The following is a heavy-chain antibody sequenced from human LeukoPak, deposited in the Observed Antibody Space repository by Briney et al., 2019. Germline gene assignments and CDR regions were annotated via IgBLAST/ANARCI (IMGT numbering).Heavy chain of an antibody. V-gene: IGHV3-23*01. CDR3: AKGPPSNWYFDY. CDR1: GFTFSNYG. CDR2: ISGSGGST. Sequence: GGSLRLSCAASGFTFSNYGMSWVRQAPEKGQEWVSAISGSGGSTYYADSVKGWFTISRDNSRNTLYLQMNSLRAEDTAVYYCAKGPPSNWYFDYWGQGTLVTVSS. J-gene: IGHJ4*02. D-gene: IGHD1-20*01.